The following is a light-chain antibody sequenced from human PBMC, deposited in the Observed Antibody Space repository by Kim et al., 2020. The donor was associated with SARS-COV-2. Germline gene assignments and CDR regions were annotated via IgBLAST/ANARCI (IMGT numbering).Light chain of an antibody. CDR1: QSVGCEWNDKNY. V-gene: IGKV4-1*01. J-gene: IGKJ2*03. CDR3: QQYYSTPPS. Sequence: AALKWRAGQSVGCEWNDKNYLAWYQQKPGQAPKLLIYWASIRESGVSDRFSGSGSETDFTLTISSLQAEDVAVYYCQQYYSTPPSFGQGTKLEI. CDR2: WAS.